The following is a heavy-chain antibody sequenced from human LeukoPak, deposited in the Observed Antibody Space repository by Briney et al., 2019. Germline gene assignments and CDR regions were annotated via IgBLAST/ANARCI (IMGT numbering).Heavy chain of an antibody. CDR3: ARAIGKTGHSSSWAFDY. CDR1: GYTFTSYD. D-gene: IGHD6-13*01. Sequence: ASVKVSCKASGYTFTSYDINWVRQATGQGLEWMRWMNPNSGNTGYAQKFQGRVTITRDTSISTAYMELSSLRSEDTAVYYCARAIGKTGHSSSWAFDYWGQGTLVTVSS. CDR2: MNPNSGNT. J-gene: IGHJ4*02. V-gene: IGHV1-8*01.